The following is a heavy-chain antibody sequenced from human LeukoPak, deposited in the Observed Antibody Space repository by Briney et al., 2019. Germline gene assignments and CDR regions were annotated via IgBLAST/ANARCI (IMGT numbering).Heavy chain of an antibody. CDR1: GFTFSSYS. J-gene: IGHJ4*02. Sequence: GGSLRLSCAASGFTFSSYSMNWVRQAPEKGLEWVSSISSSSSYIYYADSVKGRFTISRDNAKNSLYLQMNSLRAEDTAVYYCATLSLRFSFSCDYWGQGTLVTVSS. V-gene: IGHV3-21*01. D-gene: IGHD4-17*01. CDR2: ISSSSSYI. CDR3: ATLSLRFSFSCDY.